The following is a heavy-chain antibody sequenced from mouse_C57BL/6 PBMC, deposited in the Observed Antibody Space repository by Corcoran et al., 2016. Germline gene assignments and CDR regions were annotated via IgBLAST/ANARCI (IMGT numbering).Heavy chain of an antibody. J-gene: IGHJ2*01. V-gene: IGHV8-12*01. Sequence: QVTLKESGPGILQSSQTLSLTCSFSGFSLSTSGMGVSWIRQPSGKGLEWLAHIYWDDDKRYNPSLKSRLTISKDTSRNQVFLKITSVDTADTATYYCARCHDYGSSHYFDYWGQGTTLTVSS. CDR2: IYWDDDK. CDR3: ARCHDYGSSHYFDY. D-gene: IGHD1-1*01. CDR1: GFSLSTSGMG.